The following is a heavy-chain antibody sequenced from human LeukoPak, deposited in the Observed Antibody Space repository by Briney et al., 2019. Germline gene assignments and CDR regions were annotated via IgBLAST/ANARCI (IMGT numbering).Heavy chain of an antibody. D-gene: IGHD1-26*01. CDR1: GFTFSSYW. CDR3: ARTIVGATYHFDAFDI. Sequence: GGSLRLSCAASGFTFSSYWMSWVRQAPGKGLEWVANIKEDGSEKYYVDSVKGRYTISRDNAKNSLYLQINSLRAEDTAVYYCARTIVGATYHFDAFDIWGQGTMVTVSS. V-gene: IGHV3-7*03. J-gene: IGHJ3*02. CDR2: IKEDGSEK.